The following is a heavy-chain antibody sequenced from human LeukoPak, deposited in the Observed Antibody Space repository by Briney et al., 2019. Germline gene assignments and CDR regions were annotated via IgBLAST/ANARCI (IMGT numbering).Heavy chain of an antibody. J-gene: IGHJ3*02. D-gene: IGHD3-22*01. CDR2: IKEDGSEK. Sequence: GGSLRLSCAASGFTFSIYWMTWVRQAPGKGLEWVANIKEDGSEKYYVDSVKGRFTISRDNSKNTLYLQMNSLRAEDTAVYYCAKSFYYDSSGYRHSFDIWGQGTMVTVSS. V-gene: IGHV3-7*03. CDR3: AKSFYYDSSGYRHSFDI. CDR1: GFTFSIYW.